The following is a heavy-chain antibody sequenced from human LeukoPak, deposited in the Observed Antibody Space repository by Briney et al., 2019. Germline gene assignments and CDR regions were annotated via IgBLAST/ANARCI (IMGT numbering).Heavy chain of an antibody. D-gene: IGHD2-21*02. V-gene: IGHV1-69*13. CDR1: GGTFSSYA. Sequence: SVKVSCKASGGTFSSYAISWVRQAPGQGLEWMGGIIPIFCTANYAQKFQGRVTITADESTSTAYMELSSLRSEDTAVYYCALGCGGDCYSVYNWFDPWGQGTLVTVSS. J-gene: IGHJ5*02. CDR3: ALGCGGDCYSVYNWFDP. CDR2: IIPIFCTA.